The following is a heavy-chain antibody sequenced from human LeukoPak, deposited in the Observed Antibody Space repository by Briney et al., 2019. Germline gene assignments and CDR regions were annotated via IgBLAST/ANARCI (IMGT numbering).Heavy chain of an antibody. Sequence: GGSLRLSCAASGFTFSSYGMSWVRQAPGKGLEWVSAISGSGDSTYYADSVKGRFTTSRDNSKNTLYLQMNSLRAEDTAVYYCVKVGYYNDSSGYYLDYFDYWGQGTLVTVSS. CDR2: ISGSGDST. D-gene: IGHD3-22*01. CDR1: GFTFSSYG. V-gene: IGHV3-23*01. J-gene: IGHJ4*02. CDR3: VKVGYYNDSSGYYLDYFDY.